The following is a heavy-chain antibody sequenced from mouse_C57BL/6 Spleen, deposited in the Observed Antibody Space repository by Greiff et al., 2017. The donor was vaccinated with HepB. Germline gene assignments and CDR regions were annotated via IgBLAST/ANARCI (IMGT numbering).Heavy chain of an antibody. J-gene: IGHJ4*01. D-gene: IGHD1-1*01. CDR1: GYTFTDYY. CDR2: INPYNGGT. Sequence: EVQLQQSGPVLVKPGASVKMSCKASGYTFTDYYMNWVKQSHGKSLEWIGVINPYNGGTSYNQKFKGKATLTVDKSSSTAYMALNSLTSEDSAVYYCARGAAYYGSSYYAMDYWGQGTSVTVSS. CDR3: ARGAAYYGSSYYAMDY. V-gene: IGHV1-19*01.